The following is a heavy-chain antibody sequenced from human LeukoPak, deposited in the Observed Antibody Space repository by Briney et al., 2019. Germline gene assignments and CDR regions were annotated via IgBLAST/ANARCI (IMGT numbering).Heavy chain of an antibody. J-gene: IGHJ4*02. D-gene: IGHD4-23*01. CDR3: ARVPRWYVIDY. CDR1: GFTFSSYE. V-gene: IGHV3-48*03. Sequence: GGSLRLSCAASGFTFSSYEMKWVRQAPGKGLEWVSYISSSGSTIYYADSVKGRFTTSRDNAKNSLYLQMNSLRAEDTAVYYCARVPRWYVIDYWGQGTLVTVSS. CDR2: ISSSGSTI.